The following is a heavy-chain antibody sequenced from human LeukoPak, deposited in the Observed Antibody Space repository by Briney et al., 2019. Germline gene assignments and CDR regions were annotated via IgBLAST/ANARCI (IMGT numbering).Heavy chain of an antibody. V-gene: IGHV1-3*01. D-gene: IGHD3-3*01. J-gene: IGHJ6*02. CDR1: GYTFTSYA. Sequence: GASVKVSCKASGYTFTSYAMHWVRQAPGQRLEWMGWINAGNGNTKYSQEFQGRVTITRDTSASTAYMELSSLRSEDTAVYYCARGAGITIFGVAPYGMDVWGQGTTVTVSS. CDR2: INAGNGNT. CDR3: ARGAGITIFGVAPYGMDV.